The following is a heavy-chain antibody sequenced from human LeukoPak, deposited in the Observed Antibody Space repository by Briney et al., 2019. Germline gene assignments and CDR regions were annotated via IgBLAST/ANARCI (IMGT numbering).Heavy chain of an antibody. Sequence: SGGSPRLSCAASGFTFSDYCMHWVRQAPGKGLVWVSRINSDGSGTNYPDSVKGRFTMSRDNAKNTLYLQMNSLRAEDTAVYYCARGGARIGEYTYGFDYWGQGALVTVSS. D-gene: IGHD5-18*01. V-gene: IGHV3-74*01. CDR1: GFTFSDYC. CDR2: INSDGSGT. J-gene: IGHJ4*02. CDR3: ARGGARIGEYTYGFDY.